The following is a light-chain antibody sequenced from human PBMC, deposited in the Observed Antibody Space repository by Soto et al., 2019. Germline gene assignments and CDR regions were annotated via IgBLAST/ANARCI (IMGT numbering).Light chain of an antibody. CDR1: QSLVYSDGNAY. CDR2: GAS. Sequence: VVMTQSPLSLPVTLGQPASISCRSSQSLVYSDGNAYLNWFQQRPGQSPRRLIYGASNRDSGVPDRFSGSGSGTDFALNNSRVEADDVAVYYCMQGTHWPPTFGRGPRVEIK. CDR3: MQGTHWPPT. V-gene: IGKV2-30*01. J-gene: IGKJ1*01.